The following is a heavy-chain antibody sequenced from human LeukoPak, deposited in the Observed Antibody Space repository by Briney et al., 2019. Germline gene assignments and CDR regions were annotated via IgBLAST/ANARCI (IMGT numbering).Heavy chain of an antibody. D-gene: IGHD5-18*01. CDR1: GGSFSGYY. CDR2: INHSGST. CDR3: ARLRGYSANFDY. Sequence: SETLSLTCAVYGGSFSGYYWSWIRQPPGKGLEWIGEINHSGSTNYNPSLKSRVTISVDTSKNQFSLKLSSVTAADTAVYYCARLRGYSANFDYWGQGTLVTVSS. V-gene: IGHV4-34*01. J-gene: IGHJ4*02.